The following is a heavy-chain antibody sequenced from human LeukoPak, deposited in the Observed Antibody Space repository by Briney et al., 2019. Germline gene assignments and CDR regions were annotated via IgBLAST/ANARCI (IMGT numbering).Heavy chain of an antibody. CDR2: INHSGST. J-gene: IGHJ6*02. D-gene: IGHD2-2*01. CDR3: TRDAGSSTSNSYGMDV. V-gene: IGHV4-34*01. CDR1: GGSFSGYY. Sequence: SETLSLTCAVYGGSFSGYYWSWIRQPPGKGLEWIGEINHSGSTNYNPSLKSRVTISVDTSKNQFSLKLSSVTAADTAVYYCTRDAGSSTSNSYGMDVWGQGTTVTVSS.